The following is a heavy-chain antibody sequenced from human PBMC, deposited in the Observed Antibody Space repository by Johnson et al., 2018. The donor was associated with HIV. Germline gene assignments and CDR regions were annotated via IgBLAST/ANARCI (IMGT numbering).Heavy chain of an antibody. CDR3: ASTCGGDCSRGDAFDI. V-gene: IGHV3-11*04. CDR1: GLIVSDNY. Sequence: QVQLVESGGGLMQPGGSLRLSCEASGLIVSDNYMNWVRQAPGKGLEWVSYISSSGSTIYYADSVKGRFTISRDNAKNSLYLQMNSLRAEDTAVYYCASTCGGDCSRGDAFDIWGQGTMVTVSS. J-gene: IGHJ3*02. CDR2: ISSSGSTI. D-gene: IGHD2-21*02.